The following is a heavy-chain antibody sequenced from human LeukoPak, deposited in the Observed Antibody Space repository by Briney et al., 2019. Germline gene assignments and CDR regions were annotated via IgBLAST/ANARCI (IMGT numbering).Heavy chain of an antibody. J-gene: IGHJ4*02. D-gene: IGHD3-22*01. Sequence: PGGSLRLSCAASGFTFSSYGMHWVRQAPGKGLEWVAFIRYDGSNKYYADSVKGRFTISRDNSKNTLYLQMNSLRAEDTAVYYCAKVDGANYYDSSGYLDYWGQGALVTVSS. CDR1: GFTFSSYG. V-gene: IGHV3-30*02. CDR2: IRYDGSNK. CDR3: AKVDGANYYDSSGYLDY.